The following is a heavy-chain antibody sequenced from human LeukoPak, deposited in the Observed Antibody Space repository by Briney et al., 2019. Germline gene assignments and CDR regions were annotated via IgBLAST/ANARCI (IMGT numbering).Heavy chain of an antibody. CDR2: ISGITSDI. CDR1: GFTFSAYS. D-gene: IGHD3-10*01. V-gene: IGHV3-48*02. J-gene: IGHJ5*02. CDR3: ARVSLYYYDAGSPGPPFDP. Sequence: GGSLRLSCAASGFTFSAYSMNWVRQAPGKGLEWVSFISGITSDIYYAESVKGRFTISRDNAKNSLYLQMNSLRDEDTAVYYCARVSLYYYDAGSPGPPFDPWGQGTLVTVS.